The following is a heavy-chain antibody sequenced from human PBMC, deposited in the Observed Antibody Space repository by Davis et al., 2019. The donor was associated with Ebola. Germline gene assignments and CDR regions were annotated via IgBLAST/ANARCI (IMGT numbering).Heavy chain of an antibody. J-gene: IGHJ5*01. CDR3: AKARIADLRFDP. V-gene: IGHV3-23*01. CDR1: GFPFRIYA. D-gene: IGHD6-13*01. CDR2: ISGSGGST. Sequence: ESLKTPCSASGFPFRIYAMSLVRQAPGKGLEWVSAISGSGGSTYYAASVKGRFTISRDNPKNTLYLQMNSLRAEDTAVYYCAKARIADLRFDPWGQGTLVTVSS.